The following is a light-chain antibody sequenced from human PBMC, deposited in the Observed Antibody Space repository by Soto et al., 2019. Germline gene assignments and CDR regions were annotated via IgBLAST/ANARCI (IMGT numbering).Light chain of an antibody. CDR1: QSLSSN. V-gene: IGKV3-15*01. CDR2: GAS. J-gene: IGKJ4*01. Sequence: EIVMTQSPTTLSVSPGERATLSCRASQSLSSNLAWNQQKVGQAPRLLIYGASTRATGIPARFSGSESGTEFTLTISSLQSEDFAFYYCQQYRNSPVTFGGGTKVEI. CDR3: QQYRNSPVT.